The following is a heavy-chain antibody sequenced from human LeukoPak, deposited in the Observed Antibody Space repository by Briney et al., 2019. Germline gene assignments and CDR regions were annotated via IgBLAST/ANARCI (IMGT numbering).Heavy chain of an antibody. D-gene: IGHD6-6*01. CDR2: INSDGSST. J-gene: IGHJ4*02. CDR1: GFTFSSYW. V-gene: IGHV3-74*01. CDR3: AKGTEYSEDY. Sequence: GGSLRLSCAASGFTFSSYWMHWVRQAPGKGLVWVSRINSDGSSTYYADSVKGRFTISRDNSKNTLYLQMNSLRAEDTAVYYCAKGTEYSEDYWGQGTLVTVSS.